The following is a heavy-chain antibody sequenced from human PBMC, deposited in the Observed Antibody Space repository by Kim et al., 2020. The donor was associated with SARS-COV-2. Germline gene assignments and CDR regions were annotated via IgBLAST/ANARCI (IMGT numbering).Heavy chain of an antibody. CDR2: IKQDGSEK. CDR1: GFTFSSYW. Sequence: GGSLRLSCAASGFTFSSYWMSWVRQAPGKGLEWVANIKQDGSEKYYVDSVKGRFTISRDNAKNSLYMQMNSLRAEDTAVYYCARVKGCRGGSCYPRGFDAFDIWGQGTMVTVSS. V-gene: IGHV3-7*03. D-gene: IGHD2-15*01. J-gene: IGHJ3*02. CDR3: ARVKGCRGGSCYPRGFDAFDI.